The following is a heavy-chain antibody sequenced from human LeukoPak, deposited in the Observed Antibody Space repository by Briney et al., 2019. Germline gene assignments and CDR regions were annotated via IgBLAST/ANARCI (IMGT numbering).Heavy chain of an antibody. D-gene: IGHD2-2*01. Sequence: ASVEVSCKASGCSLTSYGISWVRQAPGQGLEWMGWSSAYNGNTNYAQKLQGRVTMTTDTSTSTAYMELRSLRSDDTAVYYCARDVGICSSTSCYVDFDYWGQGTLVTVSS. CDR3: ARDVGICSSTSCYVDFDY. CDR1: GCSLTSYG. J-gene: IGHJ4*02. V-gene: IGHV1-18*01. CDR2: SSAYNGNT.